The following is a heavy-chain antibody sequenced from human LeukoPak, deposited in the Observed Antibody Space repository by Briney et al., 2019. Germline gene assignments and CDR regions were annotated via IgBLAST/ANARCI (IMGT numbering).Heavy chain of an antibody. Sequence: SETLSLTCTVSGGSISSSSYYWGWIRQPPGKGLEWIGSIYYSGSTYYNPSLKSRVTISVDTSKNQFSLKLSSVTAADTAVYYCARRSGYQNYYFDYWGQGTLVTVSS. CDR3: ARRSGYQNYYFDY. V-gene: IGHV4-39*01. CDR2: IYYSGST. CDR1: GGSISSSSYY. D-gene: IGHD3-3*01. J-gene: IGHJ4*02.